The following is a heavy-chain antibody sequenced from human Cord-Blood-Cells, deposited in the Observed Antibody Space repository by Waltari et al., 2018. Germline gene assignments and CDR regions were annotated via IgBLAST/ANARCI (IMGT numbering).Heavy chain of an antibody. J-gene: IGHJ3*02. V-gene: IGHV4-39*01. Sequence: LTCTVSGGSISSSSYYWGWIRRPPGKGLEWIGSIYYSGSTYYNPSLKSRVTISVDTSKNQFSLKLSSVTTADTAVYYCARGACSSTSCYPSDAFDIWGQGTMVTVSS. CDR1: GGSISSSSYY. CDR3: ARGACSSTSCYPSDAFDI. D-gene: IGHD2-2*01. CDR2: IYYSGST.